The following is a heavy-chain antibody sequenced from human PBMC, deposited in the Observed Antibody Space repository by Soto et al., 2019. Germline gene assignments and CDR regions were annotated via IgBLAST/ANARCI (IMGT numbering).Heavy chain of an antibody. J-gene: IGHJ4*02. CDR3: ASTTSGYYFDY. V-gene: IGHV4-59*01. CDR1: GGSISSYY. CDR2: MYYSGST. D-gene: IGHD1-26*01. Sequence: PSETLSLTSTVSGGSISSYYWSWIRQPPGKGLEWIGYMYYSGSTKYNPSLKSRVTISVDTSKKQFSLKLRSVTAADTAVYYCASTTSGYYFDYWGQGTLVTVS.